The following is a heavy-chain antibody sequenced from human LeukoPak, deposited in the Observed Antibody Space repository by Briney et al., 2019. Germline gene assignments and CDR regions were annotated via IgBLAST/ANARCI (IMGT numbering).Heavy chain of an antibody. Sequence: PGGSLRLSCVASGFTYSDYWMSWVRRGPGKGLEWVATIKGDGSVKNYVDSVKGRFTISRDNAKNSLYLQMNSLRAEDTAIYYCTRVGYIDEGIDYWGQGTLVTVSS. CDR1: GFTYSDYW. CDR2: IKGDGSVK. CDR3: TRVGYIDEGIDY. J-gene: IGHJ4*02. V-gene: IGHV3-7*04. D-gene: IGHD5-24*01.